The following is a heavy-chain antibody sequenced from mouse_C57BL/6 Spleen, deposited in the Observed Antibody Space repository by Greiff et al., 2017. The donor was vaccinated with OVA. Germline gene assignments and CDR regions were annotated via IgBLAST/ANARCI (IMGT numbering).Heavy chain of an antibody. J-gene: IGHJ2*01. Sequence: VQLVESGAELVKPGASVKISCKASGYAFSSYWMNWVKQRPGKGLEWIGQIYPGDGDTNYNGKFKGKATLTADKSSSTAYMQLSSLTSEDSAVYFCARSELLYFDYWGQGTTLTVSS. CDR2: IYPGDGDT. CDR3: ARSELLYFDY. CDR1: GYAFSSYW. V-gene: IGHV1-80*01.